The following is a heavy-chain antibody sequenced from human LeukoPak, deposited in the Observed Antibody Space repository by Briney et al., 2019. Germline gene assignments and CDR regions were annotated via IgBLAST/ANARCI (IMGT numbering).Heavy chain of an antibody. V-gene: IGHV1-24*01. CDR2: FDPEEAKM. CDR1: GNSLSELS. D-gene: IGHD3-3*01. CDR3: TTRSGDFWSGFVN. Sequence: ASVKVSCKVSGNSLSELSIQWVRQAPGKGLGCLGGFDPEEAKMVYAQNFQGRVTMTEDTSTQTTYMELSSLTSDDTAVYYCTTRSGDFWSGFVNWGQGTLVTVSS. J-gene: IGHJ4*02.